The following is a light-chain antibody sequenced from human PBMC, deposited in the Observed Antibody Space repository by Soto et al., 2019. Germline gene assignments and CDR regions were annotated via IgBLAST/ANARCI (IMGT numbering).Light chain of an antibody. CDR2: GAS. Sequence: ENVLTQSPSTLSLSPGERATLSCRASQSVGRNYLAWFQQKSGQAPRLVIYGASSRAAGIPDRLSGSGSGTDFTLTISRLEPEDFAVYYCQQYATSPITFGQGTRLEIK. V-gene: IGKV3-20*01. J-gene: IGKJ5*01. CDR3: QQYATSPIT. CDR1: QSVGRNY.